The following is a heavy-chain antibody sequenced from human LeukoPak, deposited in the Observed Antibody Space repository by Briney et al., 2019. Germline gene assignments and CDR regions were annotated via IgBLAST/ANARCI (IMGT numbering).Heavy chain of an antibody. CDR2: INPSGGST. CDR3: ARDDYSNYGIDY. Sequence: ASVKVSCKASGYTFASYYMHWVRQAPGQGLEWMGIINPSGGSTSYAQKFQGRVTMTRDTSTSTVYMELSSLRSEDTAVYYCARDDYSNYGIDYWGQGTLVTVSS. V-gene: IGHV1-46*01. D-gene: IGHD4-11*01. J-gene: IGHJ4*02. CDR1: GYTFASYY.